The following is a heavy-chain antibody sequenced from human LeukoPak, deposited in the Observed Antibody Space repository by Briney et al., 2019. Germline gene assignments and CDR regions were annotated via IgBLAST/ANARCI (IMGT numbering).Heavy chain of an antibody. CDR3: ASSPLPTYYYDSSGYYYYSLDY. CDR1: GYTFTGYY. D-gene: IGHD3-22*01. J-gene: IGHJ4*02. Sequence: ASVKGSCKDSGYTFTGYYMHWVRQAPGQGLEWMGRINPNSGGTNYAQKFQGRVTMTRDTSISTAYMELSRLRSEDTAVYYCASSPLPTYYYDSSGYYYYSLDYWGQGTLVTVSS. V-gene: IGHV1-2*06. CDR2: INPNSGGT.